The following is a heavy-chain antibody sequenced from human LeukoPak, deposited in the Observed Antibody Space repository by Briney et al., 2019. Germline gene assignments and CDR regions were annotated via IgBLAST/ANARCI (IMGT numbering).Heavy chain of an antibody. V-gene: IGHV3-48*03. CDR2: ISHTGSLI. J-gene: IGHJ1*01. Sequence: PGGSLRLSCAASGFTSNPSELNWVRQAPGKGLEWISYISHTGSLIYYADSVKGRFTISRDNTKNLLYLQMNSLRVEDTGIYYCSSYCSEGICYGNLHHWGQGTLVSVSS. D-gene: IGHD2-15*01. CDR3: SSYCSEGICYGNLHH. CDR1: GFTSNPSE.